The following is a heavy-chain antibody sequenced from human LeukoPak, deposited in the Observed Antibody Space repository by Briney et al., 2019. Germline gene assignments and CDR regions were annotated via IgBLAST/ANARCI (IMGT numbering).Heavy chain of an antibody. Sequence: GGSLRLSCVASGFTFSNYWMLWVRQAPGKGLMWVSLISTDGKSTRYTESVKGRFTISRDNAKNALYLQMDILRVEDTALYFCVRDYQFIQEVWGQGTTVSVSS. D-gene: IGHD2-2*01. J-gene: IGHJ6*02. CDR1: GFTFSNYW. CDR3: VRDYQFIQEV. V-gene: IGHV3-74*01. CDR2: ISTDGKST.